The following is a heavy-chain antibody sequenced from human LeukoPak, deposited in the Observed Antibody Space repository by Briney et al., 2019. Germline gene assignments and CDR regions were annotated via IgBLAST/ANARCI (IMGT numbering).Heavy chain of an antibody. D-gene: IGHD6-13*01. CDR2: ISGSGGST. Sequence: GGSLRLSCAASGFTFSSYAMSWVRQAPGKGLEWVSAISGSGGSTYYADSVKGRFTISRDNSKNTLYPQMNSLRAEDTAVYYCAKDGFGSSWPYYFDYWGQGTLVTVSS. CDR3: AKDGFGSSWPYYFDY. J-gene: IGHJ4*02. V-gene: IGHV3-23*01. CDR1: GFTFSSYA.